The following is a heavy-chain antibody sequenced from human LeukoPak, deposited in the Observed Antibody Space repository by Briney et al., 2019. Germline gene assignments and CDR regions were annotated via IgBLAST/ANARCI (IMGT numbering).Heavy chain of an antibody. CDR3: ARRGNNYYGDFTFLEY. D-gene: IGHD4-17*01. Sequence: SETLSRPCTVSGGSISSNNYYWGWVRQPPGKGLEWIGTIYYSGSTYYHPSLKSRVTKSVDTSKTQFSLKLRSMTTTSTAVYYCARRGNNYYGDFTFLEYWGQGTLVTVSS. CDR2: IYYSGST. CDR1: GGSISSNNYY. J-gene: IGHJ4*02. V-gene: IGHV4-39*01.